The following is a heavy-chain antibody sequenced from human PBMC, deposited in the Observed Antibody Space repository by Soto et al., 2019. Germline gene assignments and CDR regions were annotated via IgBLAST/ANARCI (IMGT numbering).Heavy chain of an antibody. Sequence: ASVNVSCKASGYTFTSYGISWVRQAPGQGLEWMGWISAYNGNTNYAQKLQGRVTMTTDTSTSTAYMELRSLRSDDTAVYYCVRIAVAGPERSLQPWGQGTLVTVSS. CDR2: ISAYNGNT. D-gene: IGHD6-19*01. CDR1: GYTFTSYG. J-gene: IGHJ5*02. CDR3: VRIAVAGPERSLQP. V-gene: IGHV1-18*04.